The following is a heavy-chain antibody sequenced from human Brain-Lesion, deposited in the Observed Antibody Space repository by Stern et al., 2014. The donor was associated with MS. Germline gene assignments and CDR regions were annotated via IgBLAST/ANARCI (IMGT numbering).Heavy chain of an antibody. D-gene: IGHD3-22*01. V-gene: IGHV1-2*04. CDR2: INPKSGGT. J-gene: IGHJ4*02. CDR3: ATYYYDSTGYNDF. CDR1: GYTFTGYY. Sequence: QDQLVQSGAEVKKPGASVKVSCKASGYTFTGYYMHWVRQAPGQGLEGMGWINPKSGGTNYEQKFQGWVTMTRDTSINTAYIELSRLRSDDTAVYYCATYYYDSTGYNDFWGQGTLVTVS.